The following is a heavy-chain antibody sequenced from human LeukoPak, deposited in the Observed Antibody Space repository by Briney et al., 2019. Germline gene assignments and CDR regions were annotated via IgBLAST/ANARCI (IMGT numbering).Heavy chain of an antibody. CDR2: IWSDGSNK. Sequence: GGSLRLSCAASGITYSTSGMHWVRQAPGKGLEWVAFIWSDGSNKYHADSVKGRFTISRDNSKDTLYLQMNSLRAEDTAVYYCARDKGTTCIDNWGQGALVTVSS. CDR3: ARDKGTTCIDN. CDR1: GITYSTSG. D-gene: IGHD4-17*01. V-gene: IGHV3-33*01. J-gene: IGHJ4*02.